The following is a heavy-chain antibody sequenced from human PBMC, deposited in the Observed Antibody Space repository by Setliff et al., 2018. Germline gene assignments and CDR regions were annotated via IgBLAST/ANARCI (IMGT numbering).Heavy chain of an antibody. Sequence: LSLTCVVDGMSFSEHYWGWIRQPPGKGLEWISYNSYGSTTFYADSVKGRFTSSRDDSRNSVFLHMNSLTVEDTGVYYCARGPLAPFEHWGQGSLVTVSS. CDR3: ARGPLAPFEH. D-gene: IGHD6-13*01. J-gene: IGHJ4*02. V-gene: IGHV3-11*04. CDR2: NSYGSTT. CDR1: GMSFSEHY.